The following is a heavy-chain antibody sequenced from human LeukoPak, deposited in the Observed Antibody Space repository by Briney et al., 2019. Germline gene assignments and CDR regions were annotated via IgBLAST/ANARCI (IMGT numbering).Heavy chain of an antibody. D-gene: IGHD3-22*01. V-gene: IGHV3-53*01. CDR2: IYSGGST. CDR3: ARDHSSGYTTYGMDV. Sequence: GGSLRLSCAASGFTVSSNYMSWVRQAPGKGLEWVSVIYSGGSTYYADSVKGRFTISRDNSKNTLYLQMNSLRAEDTAVYYCARDHSSGYTTYGMDVWGQGTTVTVSS. CDR1: GFTVSSNY. J-gene: IGHJ6*02.